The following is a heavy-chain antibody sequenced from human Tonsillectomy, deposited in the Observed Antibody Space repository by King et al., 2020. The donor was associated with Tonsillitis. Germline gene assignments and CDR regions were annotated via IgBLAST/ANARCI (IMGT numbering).Heavy chain of an antibody. CDR1: GGSISSSDHY. CDR2: MYYSGTI. V-gene: IGHV4-39*01. CDR3: ARSVSGSFDY. D-gene: IGHD1-26*01. J-gene: IGHJ4*02. Sequence: LQLQESGPGVVKPSETLSLTCTVSGGSISSSDHYWAWIRQPPGKGLEWIGYMYYSGTIFYNPSLKSRITISGGTSENRFSLKLSSVTAADTAVYFCARSVSGSFDYWDQGALVTVSS.